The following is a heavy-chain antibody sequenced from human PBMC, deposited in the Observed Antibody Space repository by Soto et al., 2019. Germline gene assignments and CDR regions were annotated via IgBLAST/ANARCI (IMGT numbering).Heavy chain of an antibody. D-gene: IGHD2-21*02. CDR1: EFTFSSYW. V-gene: IGHV3-74*01. Sequence: PGESLKISCAASEFTFSSYWMHWVRQAPGKGLVWVSRIESDGTTSYADSVNGRFTISRDNAKNTLYLQMNSLRAEDTAIYYCSRDRGLNMDVWGKGTTVTVSS. J-gene: IGHJ6*03. CDR2: IESDGTT. CDR3: SRDRGLNMDV.